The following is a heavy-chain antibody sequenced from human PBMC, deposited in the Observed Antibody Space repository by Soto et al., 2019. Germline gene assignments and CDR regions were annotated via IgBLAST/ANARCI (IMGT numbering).Heavy chain of an antibody. CDR1: GGSISSYY. CDR2: IYYSGST. Sequence: SETLSLTCTVSGGSISSYYWSWIRQPPGKGLEWIGYIYYSGSTNYNPSLKSRVTISVDTSKNQFSLKLSSVTAADTAVYYCAIENRSSVYWGQGTLVTVSS. J-gene: IGHJ4*02. CDR3: AIENRSSVY. V-gene: IGHV4-59*01.